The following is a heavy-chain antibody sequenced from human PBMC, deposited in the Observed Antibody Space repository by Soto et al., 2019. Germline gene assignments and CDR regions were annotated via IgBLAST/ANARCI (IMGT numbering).Heavy chain of an antibody. D-gene: IGHD1-1*01. CDR1: GASISSYY. J-gene: IGHJ4*02. V-gene: IGHV4-59*01. Sequence: QVQLQESGPGLVKPSETLSLTCTVSGASISSYYWSWIRQPPGKGLEWVGYVYYSGGTNYNPSLKSRVTMSVDTSKNQFSLKLSSVTAADTAMYYCARDTTPALWGQGTLVTVSS. CDR2: VYYSGGT. CDR3: ARDTTPAL.